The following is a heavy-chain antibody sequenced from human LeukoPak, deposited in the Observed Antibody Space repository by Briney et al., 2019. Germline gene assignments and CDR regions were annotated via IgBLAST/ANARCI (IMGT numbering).Heavy chain of an antibody. J-gene: IGHJ6*02. V-gene: IGHV4-34*01. CDR2: INHSGST. Sequence: PSETLSLTCAGYGVSFSGYYWSWLRQPPGKGLEWIGEINHSGSTNYNPSLKSRVTISVDTSKNQFSLKLSSVTAADTAVYYCASGGYSYGFGVVSYYYGMDVWGQGTTVTVSS. CDR3: ASGGYSYGFGVVSYYYGMDV. CDR1: GVSFSGYY. D-gene: IGHD5-18*01.